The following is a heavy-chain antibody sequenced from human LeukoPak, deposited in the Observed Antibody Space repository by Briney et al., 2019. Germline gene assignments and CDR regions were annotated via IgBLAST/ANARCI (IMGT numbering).Heavy chain of an antibody. Sequence: SVKVSCKASGGTFSSYAISWVRQAPGQGLEWMGGIIPIFGTANYAQKFQGRVTITADESTSTAYMELSSLRSEDAAVYYCAREGPENDAYCGGDCYSSLRYYYGMDVWGQGTTVTVSS. CDR2: IIPIFGTA. J-gene: IGHJ6*02. V-gene: IGHV1-69*01. CDR1: GGTFSSYA. D-gene: IGHD2-21*02. CDR3: AREGPENDAYCGGDCYSSLRYYYGMDV.